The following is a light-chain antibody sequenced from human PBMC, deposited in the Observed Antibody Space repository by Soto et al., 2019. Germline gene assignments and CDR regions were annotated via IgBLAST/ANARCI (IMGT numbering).Light chain of an antibody. CDR3: LHRNNWAWT. CDR2: DTS. J-gene: IGKJ1*01. Sequence: EIVLTQSPATLCLSPGERATLSCRASQSVSSYLAWYQQKPGQAPRLLIYDTSNRATGIPARFSGSGSGTDFTLTISSLEPEDFAVYYCLHRNNWAWTFGQGTKVDI. CDR1: QSVSSY. V-gene: IGKV3-11*01.